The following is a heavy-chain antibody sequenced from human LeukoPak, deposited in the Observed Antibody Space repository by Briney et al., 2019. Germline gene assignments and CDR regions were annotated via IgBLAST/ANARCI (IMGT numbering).Heavy chain of an antibody. D-gene: IGHD3-22*01. CDR2: IYSSGST. CDR1: GVTISSNY. V-gene: IGHV3-53*01. CDR3: ARDRGYSDSSVYITFGAFDI. J-gene: IGHJ3*02. Sequence: GGSLRLSCAASGVTISSNYMSWVRQAPGKGLEGVAVIYSSGSTYYKDSVTGRVTISIDKSKNTLYLQMNSLRAEATAVYSCARDRGYSDSSVYITFGAFDIWGQGPRVPAPS.